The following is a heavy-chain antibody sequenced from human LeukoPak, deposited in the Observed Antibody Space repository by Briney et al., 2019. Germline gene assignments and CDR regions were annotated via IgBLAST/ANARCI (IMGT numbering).Heavy chain of an antibody. Sequence: GSSVKVSCKASGGTFSSYAISWVRQAPGQGLEWIGRIIPIFGIANYAQKFQGRVTITADKSTSTAYMELSSLRSEDTAVYYCARKMVGATPPSDYWGQGTLVTVSS. CDR2: IIPIFGIA. V-gene: IGHV1-69*04. D-gene: IGHD1-26*01. J-gene: IGHJ4*02. CDR1: GGTFSSYA. CDR3: ARKMVGATPPSDY.